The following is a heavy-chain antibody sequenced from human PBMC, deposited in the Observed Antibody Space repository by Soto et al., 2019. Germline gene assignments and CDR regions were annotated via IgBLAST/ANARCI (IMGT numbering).Heavy chain of an antibody. V-gene: IGHV4-39*01. CDR1: GGSISSSSYY. CDR2: IYYSGST. J-gene: IGHJ4*02. Sequence: SETLSLTCTVSGGSISSSSYYWGWIRQPPGKGLEWIGSIYYSGSTYYNPSLKSRVTISVDTSKNQFSLKLSSVTAADTAVYYCARLQIDFWSGYYSPPDYWGQGTLVTVSS. CDR3: ARLQIDFWSGYYSPPDY. D-gene: IGHD3-3*01.